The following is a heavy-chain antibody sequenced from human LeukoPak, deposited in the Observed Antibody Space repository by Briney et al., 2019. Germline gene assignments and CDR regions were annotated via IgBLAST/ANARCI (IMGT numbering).Heavy chain of an antibody. V-gene: IGHV3-74*01. Sequence: GGSLRLSCAASGLTFSNHWMHWVRQAPGKGLVWVSRIYGDGSGTSYADSVKGRFTISRDNAKNTSYLQMDSLRAEDSAVYYCATVLDYWGQETLVTVSS. J-gene: IGHJ4*02. D-gene: IGHD4-17*01. CDR3: ATVLDY. CDR1: GLTFSNHW. CDR2: IYGDGSGT.